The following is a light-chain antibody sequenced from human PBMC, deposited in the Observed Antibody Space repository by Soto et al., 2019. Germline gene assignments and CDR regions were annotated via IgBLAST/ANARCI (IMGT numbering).Light chain of an antibody. J-gene: IGKJ5*01. CDR2: GAS. CDR3: QQYYNWPPIT. CDR1: QSVSSN. Sequence: EIVMTQSPATLSVSPGERATLSCRASQSVSSNLAWYQQKPGQAPRLLIYGASTRATGIPARFSGSGSGTEFTLTISSLQSEDFAVYYCQQYYNWPPITF. V-gene: IGKV3-15*01.